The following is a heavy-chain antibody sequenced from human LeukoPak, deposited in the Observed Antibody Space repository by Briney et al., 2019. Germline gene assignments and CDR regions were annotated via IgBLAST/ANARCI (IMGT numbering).Heavy chain of an antibody. Sequence: SETLSLTCTVSGGSISSNYWSWLRQPPGKGLEWIAYIYYTGDTNYNPSLKSRVTISLDTSKNQLSLKLSSVTAADTAVYYCARRQGSGTYPLDYWGQGTLVTVSS. J-gene: IGHJ4*02. CDR3: ARRQGSGTYPLDY. CDR2: IYYTGDT. CDR1: GGSISSNY. D-gene: IGHD3-10*01. V-gene: IGHV4-59*08.